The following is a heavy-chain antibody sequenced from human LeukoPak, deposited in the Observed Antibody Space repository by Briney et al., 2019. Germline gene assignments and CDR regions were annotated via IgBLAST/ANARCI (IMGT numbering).Heavy chain of an antibody. CDR1: GGTFSSYA. Sequence: GASVKVSCKASGGTFSSYAISWVRQAPGQGLEWIGRIIPIFGTANYAQKFQGRVTITTDESTSTAYMELSSLRSEDTAVYYCAVGSYYDFWSGYSLDPWGQGTLVTVSS. CDR3: AVGSYYDFWSGYSLDP. J-gene: IGHJ5*02. CDR2: IIPIFGTA. D-gene: IGHD3-3*01. V-gene: IGHV1-69*05.